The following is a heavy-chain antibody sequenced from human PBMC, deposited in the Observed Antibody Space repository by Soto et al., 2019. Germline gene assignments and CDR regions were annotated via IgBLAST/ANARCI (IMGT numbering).Heavy chain of an antibody. CDR3: AKDGSTYYDFWSGYSTNGMDV. CDR1: GFTFSSYA. J-gene: IGHJ6*02. CDR2: ISGSGGST. Sequence: HPVGSLRLSCAASGFTFSSYAMSWVRQAPGKGLEWVSAISGSGGSTYYADSVKGRFTISRDNSKNTLYLQMNSLRAEDTAVYYCAKDGSTYYDFWSGYSTNGMDVWGQGTTVTVSS. D-gene: IGHD3-3*01. V-gene: IGHV3-23*01.